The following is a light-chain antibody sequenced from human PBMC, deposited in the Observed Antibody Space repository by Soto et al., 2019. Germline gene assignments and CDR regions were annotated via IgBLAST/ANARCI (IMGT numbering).Light chain of an antibody. CDR2: GAS. V-gene: IGKV3-15*01. Sequence: EIVMTQSPATLSVSPGDRATLSCRASQSVSSNLAWFQQKPGQAPRLLIYGASTRATGIPVRFSGSGSGTEFTLTISSLQSEDFAVYYCQQYNNWPLTFGGGTKVEIK. CDR3: QQYNNWPLT. CDR1: QSVSSN. J-gene: IGKJ4*01.